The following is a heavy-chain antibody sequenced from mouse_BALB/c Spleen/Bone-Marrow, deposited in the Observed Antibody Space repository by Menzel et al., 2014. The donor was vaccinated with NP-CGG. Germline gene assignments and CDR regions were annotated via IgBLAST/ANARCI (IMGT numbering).Heavy chain of an antibody. Sequence: QVRLQQSGAELVRPGTPVKLSCKASGYTFTSYWMNWVKRRPGRGLEWIGRIDPSDSETHYNQKFKDKATLTVDKSSSTAYIQLSSLTSEDSAVYYCARWGAYFDYWGQGTTLTVSS. CDR3: ARWGAYFDY. V-gene: IGHV1-61*01. CDR2: IDPSDSET. J-gene: IGHJ2*01. CDR1: GYTFTSYW.